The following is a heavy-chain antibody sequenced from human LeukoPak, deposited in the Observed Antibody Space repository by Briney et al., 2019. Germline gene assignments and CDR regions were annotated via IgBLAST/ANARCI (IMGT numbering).Heavy chain of an antibody. CDR3: AKDLSFTSGWYGFDP. Sequence: PGGSLRLSCAASGFTFSSYAMSWVRQAPGKGLEWVPAISGSGGSTYYADSVKGRFTISRDNSKNTLYLQMNSLRAEDTAVYYCAKDLSFTSGWYGFDPWGQGTLVTVSS. CDR2: ISGSGGST. D-gene: IGHD6-19*01. J-gene: IGHJ5*02. CDR1: GFTFSSYA. V-gene: IGHV3-23*01.